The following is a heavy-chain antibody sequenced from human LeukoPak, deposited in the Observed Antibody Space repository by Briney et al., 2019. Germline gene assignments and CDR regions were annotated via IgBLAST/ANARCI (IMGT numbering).Heavy chain of an antibody. CDR3: ARDSGYSSSYAFDI. CDR1: GFTFSSYA. J-gene: IGHJ3*02. CDR2: ISGSGGST. D-gene: IGHD6-13*01. Sequence: PGGSLRLSCAASGFTFSSYAMSWVRQAPGKGLEWVSAISGSGGSTYYADSVKGRFTISRDNSKNTLCLQMNSLRAEDTAVYYCARDSGYSSSYAFDIWGQGTMVTVSS. V-gene: IGHV3-23*01.